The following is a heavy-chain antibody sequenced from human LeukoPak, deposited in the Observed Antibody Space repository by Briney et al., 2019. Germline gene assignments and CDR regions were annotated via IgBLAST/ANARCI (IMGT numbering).Heavy chain of an antibody. J-gene: IGHJ3*02. CDR2: IGTAGDT. D-gene: IGHD6-25*01. V-gene: IGHV3-13*01. CDR3: ARVLTARSGGYDAFDI. Sequence: GGSLRLSCAASGFTFSSYDMHWVRQATGKGLEWVSAIGTAGDTYYPGSVKGRFTISRENAKNSLYLQMNSLRAGDTAVYYCARVLTARSGGYDAFDIWGQGTTVTVSS. CDR1: GFTFSSYD.